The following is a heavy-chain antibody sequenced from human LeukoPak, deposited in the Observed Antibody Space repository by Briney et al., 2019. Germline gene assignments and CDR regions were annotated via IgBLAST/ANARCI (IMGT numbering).Heavy chain of an antibody. J-gene: IGHJ4*02. CDR1: GYTFTVYY. CDR3: AHTSGSSGSYEIDY. D-gene: IGHD1-26*01. Sequence: ASVKVSCKASGYTFTVYYMHWVRQAPGQGLEWMGWINPNSGGTNYAQKFQGRVTMTRDTSISTAYMELSRLRSDDTAVYYCAHTSGSSGSYEIDYWGQGTLVTVSS. CDR2: INPNSGGT. V-gene: IGHV1-2*02.